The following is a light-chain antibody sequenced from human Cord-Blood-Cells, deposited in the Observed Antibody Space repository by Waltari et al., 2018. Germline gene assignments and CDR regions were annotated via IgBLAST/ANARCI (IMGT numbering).Light chain of an antibody. CDR1: QSLLHSDGNTY. J-gene: IGKJ1*01. CDR2: KVS. Sequence: DVVMTKSPLSLPVTLGQPASISCRSSQSLLHSDGNTYLNWFQQMPGQSPRRLIYKVSNRDSGVPDRFSGSGSGTDFTLKISRVEAEDVGVYYCMQGTHWPWTFGQGTKVEIK. V-gene: IGKV2-30*02. CDR3: MQGTHWPWT.